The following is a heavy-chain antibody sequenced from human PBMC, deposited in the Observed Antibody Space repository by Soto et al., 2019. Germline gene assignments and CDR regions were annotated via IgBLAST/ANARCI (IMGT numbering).Heavy chain of an antibody. CDR1: GFTFSDYY. J-gene: IGHJ4*02. CDR2: ISSSTSHT. D-gene: IGHD6-13*01. CDR3: PRGRGAAADYFDF. V-gene: IGHV3-11*05. Sequence: QVQLVEPGGGLVKPGGSLRLSCAVSGFTFSDYYMTWIRQAPGKGLEWVSYISSSTSHTNYADPVKGRFTISRDNAKNSLFLQMNSLRAEDTAVYYCPRGRGAAADYFDFWGQGTLVTVSS.